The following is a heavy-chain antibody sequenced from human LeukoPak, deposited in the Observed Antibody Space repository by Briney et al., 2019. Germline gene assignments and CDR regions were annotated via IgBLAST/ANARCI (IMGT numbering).Heavy chain of an antibody. CDR2: IYHSGST. Sequence: SETLSLTCAVSGGSISSSNWWSLVRQPPGKGLEWIGEIYHSGSTNYNPPLKSRVTISVDKSKNQFSLMLSSVTAAAAAGYCFATRIAVAGKGPFDYWGQGTLVTVSS. CDR1: GGSISSSNW. V-gene: IGHV4-4*01. CDR3: ATRIAVAGKGPFDY. D-gene: IGHD6-19*01. J-gene: IGHJ4*02.